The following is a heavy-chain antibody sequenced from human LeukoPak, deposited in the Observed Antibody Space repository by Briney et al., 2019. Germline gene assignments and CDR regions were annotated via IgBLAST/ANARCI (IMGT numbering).Heavy chain of an antibody. D-gene: IGHD3-22*01. CDR1: GGTFSSYS. J-gene: IGHJ4*02. CDR2: IIPVFGKT. Sequence: SVNVSCKASGGTFSSYSIRWVRQAPGQGLEWVGGIIPVFGKTTYAQKLEGRDKINADKYTNTAYMEVSRLRSQDTAVYYCARDRDSYYSSNYYYASDYWGQGTLVTASS. V-gene: IGHV1-69*06. CDR3: ARDRDSYYSSNYYYASDY.